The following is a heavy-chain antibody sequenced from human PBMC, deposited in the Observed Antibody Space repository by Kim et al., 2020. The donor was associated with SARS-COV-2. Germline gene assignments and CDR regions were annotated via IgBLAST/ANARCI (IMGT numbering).Heavy chain of an antibody. CDR1: GYTFTGYY. CDR3: ARDEKGELLRFLEWTTIDY. D-gene: IGHD3-3*01. CDR2: INPNSGGT. V-gene: IGHV1-2*02. Sequence: ASVKVSCKASGYTFTGYYMHWVRQAPGQGLEWMGWINPNSGGTNYAQKFQGRVTMTRDTSISTAYMELSTLRSDDTAVYYCARDEKGELLRFLEWTTIDYWGQGTLVTVSS. J-gene: IGHJ4*02.